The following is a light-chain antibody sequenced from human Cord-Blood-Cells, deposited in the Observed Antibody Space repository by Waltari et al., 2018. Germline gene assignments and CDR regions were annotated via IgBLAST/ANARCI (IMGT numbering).Light chain of an antibody. Sequence: SLLTQPPSASGTPGQRVPISRSRTSHHLGSHDVYWYQLHPRTPPQLLIYRNNQRPSGVPDRFSGSKSGTSASLAISGLRSEEEADYYCAAWDESLSGPVFGGGTKLTVL. J-gene: IGLJ2*01. CDR3: AAWDESLSGPV. V-gene: IGLV1-47*01. CDR1: SHHLGSHD. CDR2: RNN.